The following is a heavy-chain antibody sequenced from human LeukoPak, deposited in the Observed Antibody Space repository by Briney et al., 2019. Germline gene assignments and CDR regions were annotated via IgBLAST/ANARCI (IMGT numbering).Heavy chain of an antibody. CDR2: IYPGDSDT. CDR1: GYSFTSYW. V-gene: IGHV5-51*01. D-gene: IGHD3-22*01. CDR3: ARRDRGYYYDSSGYYFGGYYYYYGMDV. Sequence: GESLKISCKGSGYSFTSYWIGWVRQMPGKGLEWMGIIYPGDSDTRYSPSLQGQVTISADKSISTAYLQWSSLKASDTAMYYCARRDRGYYYDSSGYYFGGYYYYYGMDVWGQGTTVTVSS. J-gene: IGHJ6*02.